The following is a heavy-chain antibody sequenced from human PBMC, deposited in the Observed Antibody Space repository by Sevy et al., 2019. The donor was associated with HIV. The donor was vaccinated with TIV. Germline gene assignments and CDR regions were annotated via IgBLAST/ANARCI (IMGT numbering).Heavy chain of an antibody. V-gene: IGHV4-39*01. CDR3: VGPKLTYTNGWHYFDY. D-gene: IGHD2-8*01. CDR1: GASITNTAYY. Sequence: SESLSLTCIVSGASITNTAYYWGWIRQSPGKGLEWIASIRHGGYTFYNPSLKSRVTISADTSSNQFSLKLTSVSAADTSIYYCVGPKLTYTNGWHYFDYWGQGTVVTVPS. J-gene: IGHJ4*02. CDR2: IRHGGYT.